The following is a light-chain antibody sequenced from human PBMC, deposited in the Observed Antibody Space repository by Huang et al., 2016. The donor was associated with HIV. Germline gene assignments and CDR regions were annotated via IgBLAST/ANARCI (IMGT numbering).Light chain of an antibody. CDR1: QSVSAY. V-gene: IGKV3-11*01. Sequence: EIVLTQSPATLSLSPGERATLSCRASQSVSAYLAWYQQKPGQAPRLLIHGASNRATGIPARVSGRGSGTDFTLTISSLEPEDFAVYYCQQRSDWPLTFGGGTKVEIK. CDR2: GAS. CDR3: QQRSDWPLT. J-gene: IGKJ4*01.